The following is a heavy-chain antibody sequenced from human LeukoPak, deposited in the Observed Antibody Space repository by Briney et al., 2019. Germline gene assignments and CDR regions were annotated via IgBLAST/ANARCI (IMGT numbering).Heavy chain of an antibody. CDR1: RFTFSSYW. Sequence: GGSLRLSCAASRFTFSSYWMSWVRQAPGKGLEWVANIKQDGSEEYYVDSVKGRFTISRDNAKNSLYLHMNSLRAEDTAVYYCARVSGNYYRWFDSWGQGTLVTVSS. J-gene: IGHJ5*01. CDR3: ARVSGNYYRWFDS. CDR2: IKQDGSEE. V-gene: IGHV3-7*03. D-gene: IGHD1-26*01.